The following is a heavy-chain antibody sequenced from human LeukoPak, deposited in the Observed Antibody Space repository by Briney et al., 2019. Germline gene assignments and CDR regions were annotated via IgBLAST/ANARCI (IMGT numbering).Heavy chain of an antibody. V-gene: IGHV4-34*01. J-gene: IGHJ4*02. Sequence: SETLSLTCAVYGGSFSGYYWSWIRQPPGKGLEWIGEINHSGSTNYNPSLKSRVTISVDTSKNQFSLKLNSVTAADTAVYYCARVTRALRHFDYWGQGTLVTVSS. CDR3: ARVTRALRHFDY. D-gene: IGHD1-26*01. CDR1: GGSFSGYY. CDR2: INHSGST.